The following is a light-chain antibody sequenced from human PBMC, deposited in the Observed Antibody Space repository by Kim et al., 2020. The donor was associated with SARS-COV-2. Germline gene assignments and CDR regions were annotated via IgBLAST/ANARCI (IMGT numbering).Light chain of an antibody. CDR3: LQGHNYPLT. CDR1: QVITSN. J-gene: IGKJ2*01. Sequence: AIQMTQSPSSLSASLGDRVTITCRASQVITSNLSWYQQKPGKAPNLLIYAASSLQTGVPSRFSGSGAGTDFTLTINSLQPEDFATYYCLQGHNYPLTFGQGTKLEI. CDR2: AAS. V-gene: IGKV1-6*01.